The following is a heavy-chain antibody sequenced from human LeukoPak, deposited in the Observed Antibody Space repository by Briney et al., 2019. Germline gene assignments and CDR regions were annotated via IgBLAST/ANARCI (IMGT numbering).Heavy chain of an antibody. J-gene: IGHJ4*02. Sequence: PSETLSLTCTVSGGSISSYYWSWIRQPAGKALEWIGRIYPSGSTNYDPSLKSRVTMSADTSKNQFSLKLSSVTAADTAVYYCARVNSGYDFDYWGQGTLVTVSS. CDR1: GGSISSYY. CDR2: IYPSGST. CDR3: ARVNSGYDFDY. V-gene: IGHV4-4*07. D-gene: IGHD5-12*01.